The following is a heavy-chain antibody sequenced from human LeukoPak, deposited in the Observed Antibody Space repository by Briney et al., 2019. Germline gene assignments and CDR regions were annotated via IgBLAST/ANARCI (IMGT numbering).Heavy chain of an antibody. Sequence: SETLSLTCTVSGGSVSSGSYYWSWIRQPPGKGLEWIGYIYYSGSTNYNPSLKSRVTISVDTSKNQFSLKLTSVTAADTAVYYCVRDRDSGTYYYYYGMDVWGQGTTVTVSS. D-gene: IGHD1-26*01. CDR3: VRDRDSGTYYYYYGMDV. V-gene: IGHV4-61*01. CDR1: GGSVSSGSYY. CDR2: IYYSGST. J-gene: IGHJ6*02.